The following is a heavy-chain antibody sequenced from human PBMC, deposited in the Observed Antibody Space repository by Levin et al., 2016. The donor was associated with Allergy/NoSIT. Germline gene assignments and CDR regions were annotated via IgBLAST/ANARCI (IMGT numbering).Heavy chain of an antibody. CDR1: GGSFSGYY. J-gene: IGHJ4*02. CDR3: ARGTKKDCGGDCPSLTYDY. Sequence: SETLSLTCAVYGGSFSGYYWSWIRQPPGKGLEWIGEINHSGSTNYNPSLKSRVTISVDTSKNQFSLKLSSVTAADTAVYYCARGTKKDCGGDCPSLTYDYWGQGTLVTVSS. CDR2: INHSGST. D-gene: IGHD2-21*02. V-gene: IGHV4-34*01.